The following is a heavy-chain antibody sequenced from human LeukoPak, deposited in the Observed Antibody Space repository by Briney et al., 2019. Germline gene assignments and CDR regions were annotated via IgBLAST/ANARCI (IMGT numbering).Heavy chain of an antibody. D-gene: IGHD1/OR15-1a*01. Sequence: GGSLRLSCAASGFTFSTYCMHWVRQAPGKGLVWVSRINSDGSRTSYADSVKGRFTISRDNAKNQLYLQRDGRRAEDTALYYGAKTKLWYVDRWGRGALVTVCS. CDR1: GFTFSTYC. CDR2: INSDGSRT. V-gene: IGHV3-74*01. CDR3: AKTKLWYVDR. J-gene: IGHJ2*01.